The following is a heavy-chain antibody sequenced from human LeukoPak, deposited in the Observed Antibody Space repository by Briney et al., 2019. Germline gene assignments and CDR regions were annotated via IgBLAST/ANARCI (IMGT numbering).Heavy chain of an antibody. CDR2: INIAGDSS. D-gene: IGHD1-26*01. Sequence: GGSLRLSCAASGFTFSNYAMTWVRQAPGKGLEWVSVINIAGDSSQYADSVEGRFTISRDNSNNILYLQMNSLRGEDTAMYYCVKGESGSYYVYWGQGTLVTVSS. CDR1: GFTFSNYA. J-gene: IGHJ4*02. CDR3: VKGESGSYYVY. V-gene: IGHV3-23*01.